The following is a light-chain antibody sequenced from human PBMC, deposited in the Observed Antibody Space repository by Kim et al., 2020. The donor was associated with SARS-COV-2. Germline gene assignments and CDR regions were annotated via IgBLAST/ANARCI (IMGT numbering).Light chain of an antibody. CDR2: DVS. CDR3: TSFTRSHTVV. J-gene: IGLJ3*02. Sequence: QSALTQPASVSGSPGQSITISCTGTSSDIGSYQLVSWYQQHPGKAPKLMISDVSNRPSGVSNRFSASKSGNTASLTISGLQAEDEADYYCTSFTRSHTVVFGGGTQLTVL. CDR1: SSDIGSYQL. V-gene: IGLV2-14*03.